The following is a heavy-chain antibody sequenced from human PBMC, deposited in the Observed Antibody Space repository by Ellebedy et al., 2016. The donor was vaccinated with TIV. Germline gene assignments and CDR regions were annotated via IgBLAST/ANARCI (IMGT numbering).Heavy chain of an antibody. V-gene: IGHV3-7*01. CDR1: GFTFSSYW. Sequence: GESLKISXAASGFTFSSYWMSWVRQAPGKGLEWVANIKQDGSEKYYVDSVKGRFTISRDNAKNSLYLQMNSLRAEDTAVYYCARDPYGDYVPDAFDIWGQGTMVTVSS. CDR2: IKQDGSEK. J-gene: IGHJ3*02. CDR3: ARDPYGDYVPDAFDI. D-gene: IGHD4-17*01.